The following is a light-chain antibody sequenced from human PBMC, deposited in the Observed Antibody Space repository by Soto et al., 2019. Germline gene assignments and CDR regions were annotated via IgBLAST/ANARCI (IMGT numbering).Light chain of an antibody. CDR3: SSYAGSNNLP. CDR1: SSDVGAYNY. V-gene: IGLV2-8*01. J-gene: IGLJ3*02. CDR2: EVT. Sequence: QSALTQPPSASGSPGQSVTISCTGSSSDVGAYNYVSWYQQHPVKAPKLMIYEVTKRPSGVPDRFSGSKSGNTASLTVSGLQAEDEADYYCSSYAGSNNLPFGGGTKLTVL.